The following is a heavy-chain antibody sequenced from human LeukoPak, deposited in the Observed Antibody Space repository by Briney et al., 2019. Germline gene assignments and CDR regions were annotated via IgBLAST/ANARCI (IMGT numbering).Heavy chain of an antibody. Sequence: QTGGSLRLSCAASGFTFSSYAMSWVRQAPGKGLEWVSAISGSGGSTYYADSVKGRFTISRDNSKNTLYLQMNSLRAEDTAVYYCAKDDETDYGSGSYYNDPPYYYGMDVWGQGTTVTVSS. D-gene: IGHD3-10*01. V-gene: IGHV3-23*01. CDR1: GFTFSSYA. J-gene: IGHJ6*02. CDR2: ISGSGGST. CDR3: AKDDETDYGSGSYYNDPPYYYGMDV.